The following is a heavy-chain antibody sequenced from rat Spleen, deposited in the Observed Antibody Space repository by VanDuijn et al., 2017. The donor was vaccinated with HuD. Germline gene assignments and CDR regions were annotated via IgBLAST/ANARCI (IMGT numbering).Heavy chain of an antibody. J-gene: IGHJ2*01. CDR3: ARHLGYYDGYPYYFDY. CDR2: ISYDGSST. CDR1: GFTFSDYY. D-gene: IGHD1-12*03. V-gene: IGHV5-7*01. Sequence: EVQLVESDGGLVQPGRSLKLSCAASGFTFSDYYMAWVRQAPKKGLEWVATISYDGSSTYYRDSVKGRFTISRDNAKSTLYLQMDSLRSEDTATYYCARHLGYYDGYPYYFDYWGQGVMVTVSS.